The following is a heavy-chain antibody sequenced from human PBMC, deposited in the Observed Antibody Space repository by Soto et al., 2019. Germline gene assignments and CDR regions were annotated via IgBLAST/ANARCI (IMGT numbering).Heavy chain of an antibody. V-gene: IGHV1-8*01. D-gene: IGHD4-17*01. CDR1: GYTFTSYD. Sequence: ASVKVSCKASGYTFTSYDINWVRQATGQGLEWMGWMNPNSGNTGYAQKFQGRVTMTRNTSISTAYMELSSLRSEDTAVYYCARGAITDYGDYVGESNDAFDIWGQGTMVTVSS. J-gene: IGHJ3*02. CDR3: ARGAITDYGDYVGESNDAFDI. CDR2: MNPNSGNT.